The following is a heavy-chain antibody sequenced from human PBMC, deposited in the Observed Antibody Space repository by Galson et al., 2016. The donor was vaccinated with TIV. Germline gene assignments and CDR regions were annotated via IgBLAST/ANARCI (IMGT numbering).Heavy chain of an antibody. CDR3: AKVDSSGFDYVRQFDF. Sequence: SLRLSCAASGFTFSSFAMTWVRQAPGKGLEWVSRISAGGGRTNYADSVKGRFTISRDNPKNTLYLQMSSLRADDTAVYFCAKVDSSGFDYVRQFDFWGQGTLATVSS. V-gene: IGHV3-23*01. CDR1: GFTFSSFA. CDR2: ISAGGGRT. D-gene: IGHD3-22*01. J-gene: IGHJ4*02.